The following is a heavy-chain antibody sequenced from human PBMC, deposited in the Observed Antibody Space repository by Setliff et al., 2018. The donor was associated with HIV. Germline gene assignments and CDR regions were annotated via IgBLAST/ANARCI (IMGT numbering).Heavy chain of an antibody. CDR1: GYTFSSYG. D-gene: IGHD3-10*01. Sequence: ASVKVSCKASGYTFSSYGISWVRQTPGQGLEWMGWISAADHKKYYAPKVHDRIILTMDISTTTAHLQLRSLRSDDTAMYFCAREVPSNTGSYYKTYWGQGTLVTVSS. CDR3: AREVPSNTGSYYKTY. V-gene: IGHV1-18*01. J-gene: IGHJ4*02. CDR2: ISAADHKK.